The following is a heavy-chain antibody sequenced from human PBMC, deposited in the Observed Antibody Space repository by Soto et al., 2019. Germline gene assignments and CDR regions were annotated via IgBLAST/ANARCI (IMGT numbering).Heavy chain of an antibody. CDR3: ARGPGDRFAYSSSYDY. D-gene: IGHD6-6*01. CDR2: INHSGST. J-gene: IGHJ4*02. V-gene: IGHV4-34*01. CDR1: GGSFSGYY. Sequence: QVQLQQWGAGLLKPSETLSLTCAVYGGSFSGYYWSWIRQPPGKGLEWIGEINHSGSTNYNPSLKSRVTTAVDTSKNQCSLKLSSVTAADTAVYYWARGPGDRFAYSSSYDYWGQGTLVTVSS.